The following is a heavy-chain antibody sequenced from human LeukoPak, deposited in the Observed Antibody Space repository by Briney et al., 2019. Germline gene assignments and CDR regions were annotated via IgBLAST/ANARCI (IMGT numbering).Heavy chain of an antibody. D-gene: IGHD2-2*02. CDR1: GGSISSYY. J-gene: IGHJ4*02. V-gene: IGHV4-59*01. CDR3: AREGVNNTLDY. Sequence: SETLSLTCTVSGGSISSYYWSWIRQPPGKGLEWIGYIYYSGSTNYNPSLKSRVTISVDTSKNQFSLKLSSVTAADTAVYYCAREGVNNTLDYWGQGTLVTVSS. CDR2: IYYSGST.